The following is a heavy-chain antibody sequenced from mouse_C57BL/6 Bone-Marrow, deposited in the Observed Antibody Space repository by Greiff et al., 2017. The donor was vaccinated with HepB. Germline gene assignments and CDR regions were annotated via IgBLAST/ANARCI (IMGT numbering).Heavy chain of an antibody. D-gene: IGHD2-12*01. CDR3: ARHPSYDGFAY. CDR1: GFTFSSYG. V-gene: IGHV5-6*01. CDR2: ISSGGSYT. J-gene: IGHJ3*01. Sequence: EVQLVESGGGLVKPGGSLKLSCAASGFTFSSYGMSWVRQTPDKRLEWVATISSGGSYTYYPDSVKGRFTISRDNAKNTLYLQMSSLKSEDTAMYYCARHPSYDGFAYWGQGTLVTVSA.